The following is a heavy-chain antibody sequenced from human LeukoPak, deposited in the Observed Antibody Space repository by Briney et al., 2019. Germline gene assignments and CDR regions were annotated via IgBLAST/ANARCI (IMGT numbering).Heavy chain of an antibody. Sequence: SSETLSLTCTVSGGSISSFYWSWIRQPPGKGLEWLGYIYYSGSTNYSPSLKSRVTISVDTSKNQFSLKLSSVTAADTAVYYCAQTYYSSSGSWDWGQGTLVTVSS. CDR3: AQTYYSSSGSWD. D-gene: IGHD3-10*01. J-gene: IGHJ1*01. CDR1: GGSISSFY. CDR2: IYYSGST. V-gene: IGHV4-59*01.